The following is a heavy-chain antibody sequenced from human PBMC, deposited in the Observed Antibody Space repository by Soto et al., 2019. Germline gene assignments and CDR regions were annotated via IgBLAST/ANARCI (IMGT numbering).Heavy chain of an antibody. V-gene: IGHV3-74*01. CDR3: ARGQWGAFDL. D-gene: IGHD1-26*01. J-gene: IGHJ3*01. CDR1: GFTFSYYW. CDR2: IHSDGSST. Sequence: DVQLVESGGGSVQPGGSLSLSCAATGFTFSYYWMHWVRQAPGKGLVWVSRIHSDGSSTTDADSVKGRFTISRDNAKKTLYLQMNSLRAEDTAVYYCARGQWGAFDLWGHGTMVPVAS.